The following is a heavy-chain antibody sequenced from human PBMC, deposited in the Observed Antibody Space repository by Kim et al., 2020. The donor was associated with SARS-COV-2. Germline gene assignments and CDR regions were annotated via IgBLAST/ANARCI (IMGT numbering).Heavy chain of an antibody. J-gene: IGHJ6*02. CDR3: ARELGRYYYYGMDV. Sequence: GGSLRLSCAASGFTFSSYWMSWVRQAPGKGLEWVANIKQDGSEKYYVDSVKGRFTISRDNAKNSLYLQMNSLRAEDTAVYYCARELGRYYYYGMDVWGQGTTVTVSS. CDR1: GFTFSSYW. D-gene: IGHD3-3*01. V-gene: IGHV3-7*03. CDR2: IKQDGSEK.